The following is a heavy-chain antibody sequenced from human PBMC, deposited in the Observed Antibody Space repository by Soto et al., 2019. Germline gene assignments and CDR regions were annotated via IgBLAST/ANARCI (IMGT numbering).Heavy chain of an antibody. D-gene: IGHD6-6*01. CDR1: GYTFTGYY. Sequence: ASVKVSCKASGYTFTGYYMHWVRQAPGQGLEWMGWINPNSGGTNYAQKFQGRVTMTRDTSISTAYMELRSLRSDDTAVYYCARRRQQLVFYYYYGMDVWGQGTTVTVSS. CDR2: INPNSGGT. CDR3: ARRRQQLVFYYYYGMDV. V-gene: IGHV1-2*02. J-gene: IGHJ6*02.